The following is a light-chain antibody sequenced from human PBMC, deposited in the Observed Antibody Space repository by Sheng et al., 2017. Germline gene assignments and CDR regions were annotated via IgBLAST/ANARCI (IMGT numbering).Light chain of an antibody. CDR2: DDS. J-gene: IGLJ1*01. V-gene: IGLV3-21*04. Sequence: SYELTQPPSVSVAPGKTARITCGGKTTIEKKAVHWYQQKPGQAPLLVIYDDSDRPSGIPERFSASDSGNTATLTISRVEAGDEADYYCQVWDSGRDPYVFGTGTKVTVL. CDR3: QVWDSGRDPYV. CDR1: TIEKKA.